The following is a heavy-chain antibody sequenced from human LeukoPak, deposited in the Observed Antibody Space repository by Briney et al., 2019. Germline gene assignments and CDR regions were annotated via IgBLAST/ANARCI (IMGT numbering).Heavy chain of an antibody. CDR2: IYPGDSDT. V-gene: IGHV5-51*01. CDR3: ARHSGYDFWSGYPSTLDY. J-gene: IGHJ4*02. D-gene: IGHD3-3*01. Sequence: GESLKISCKGSGYNFTSYWIGWVRQMPGKGLEWMGIIYPGDSDTRYSPSFQGQVTISADKSISTAYLQWSSLKASDTAMYYCARHSGYDFWSGYPSTLDYWGQGTLVTVSS. CDR1: GYNFTSYW.